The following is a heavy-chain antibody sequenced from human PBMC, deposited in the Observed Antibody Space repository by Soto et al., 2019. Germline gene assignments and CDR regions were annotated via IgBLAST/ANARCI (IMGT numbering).Heavy chain of an antibody. Sequence: SETLSLTCTVSGASISGFYWSWIRKSAGKGLEWIGRIYATGTTDYNPSLKSRVMMSVDTSKKQFSLKLRFVTAADTAVYYCVRDGTKTLRDWFDPWGQGISVTVSS. CDR2: IYATGTT. D-gene: IGHD1-1*01. V-gene: IGHV4-4*07. CDR3: VRDGTKTLRDWFDP. CDR1: GASISGFY. J-gene: IGHJ5*02.